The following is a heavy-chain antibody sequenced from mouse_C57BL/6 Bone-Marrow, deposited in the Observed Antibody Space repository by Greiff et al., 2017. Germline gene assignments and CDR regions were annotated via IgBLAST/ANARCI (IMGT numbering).Heavy chain of an antibody. Sequence: VKLQESGAELVRPGASVKLSCKASGYTFTDYYINWVKQRPGQGLEWIARIYPGSGNTYYNEKFKGKATLTAEKSSSTAYMQLSSLTSEDSAVYFCARGGSFAYWGQGTRVTVSA. D-gene: IGHD1-1*02. CDR1: GYTFTDYY. CDR3: ARGGSFAY. CDR2: IYPGSGNT. J-gene: IGHJ3*01. V-gene: IGHV1-76*01.